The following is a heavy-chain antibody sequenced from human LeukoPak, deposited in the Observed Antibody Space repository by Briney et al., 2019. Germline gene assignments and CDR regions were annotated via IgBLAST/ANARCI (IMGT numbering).Heavy chain of an antibody. CDR3: ANLGYCSGGDCYRTY. CDR2: IYHSGST. CDR1: GGSFSGYY. V-gene: IGHV4-34*01. J-gene: IGHJ4*02. Sequence: SETLSLTCAVYGGSFSGYYWSWIRQPPGKGLEWIGEIYHSGSTNYNPSLQSRVTISLDKSKNQFSLKLRSVTAADTAVYYCANLGYCSGGDCYRTYWGQGALVTVSS. D-gene: IGHD2-15*01.